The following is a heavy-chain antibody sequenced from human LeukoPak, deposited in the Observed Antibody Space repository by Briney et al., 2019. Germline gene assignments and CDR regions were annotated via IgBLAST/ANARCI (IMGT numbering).Heavy chain of an antibody. CDR3: ASYDSSGYPPGRGMDV. D-gene: IGHD3-22*01. J-gene: IGHJ6*02. Sequence: SVKVSCKASGGTFSSYAISWVRQAPGQGLEWMGRIIPIFGIANYAQKLQGRVTITADKSTSTAYMELSSLRSEDTAVYYCASYDSSGYPPGRGMDVWGQGTTVTVSS. V-gene: IGHV1-69*04. CDR1: GGTFSSYA. CDR2: IIPIFGIA.